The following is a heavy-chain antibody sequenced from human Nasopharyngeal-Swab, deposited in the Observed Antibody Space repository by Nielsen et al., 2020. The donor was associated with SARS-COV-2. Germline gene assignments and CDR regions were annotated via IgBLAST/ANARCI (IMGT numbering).Heavy chain of an antibody. V-gene: IGHV3-30*04. D-gene: IGHD4-23*01. Sequence: GESLKISCAASGFTFSSYSMHWVRQSPGKGLEWVAVVSSDGSNQYIADSVKGRFTVSRDNSKNLFYLQMNSLRVEDTAVYFCAKFLTVTPVVTFSYGMDVWGQGTTVTVSS. CDR3: AKFLTVTPVVTFSYGMDV. CDR2: VSSDGSNQ. CDR1: GFTFSSYS. J-gene: IGHJ6*02.